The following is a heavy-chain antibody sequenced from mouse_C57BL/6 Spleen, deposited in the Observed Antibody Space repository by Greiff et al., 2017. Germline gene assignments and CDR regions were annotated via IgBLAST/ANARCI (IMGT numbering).Heavy chain of an antibody. CDR3: ARAREIYDYDVGAMDY. CDR1: GFTFSDYY. D-gene: IGHD2-4*01. V-gene: IGHV5-16*01. Sequence: EVHLVESEGGLVQPGSSMKLSCTASGFTFSDYYMAWVRQVPEKGLEWVANINYDGSSTYYLDSLKSRFIISRDNAKNILYLQMSSLKSEDTATYYCARAREIYDYDVGAMDYWGQGTSVTVSS. J-gene: IGHJ4*01. CDR2: INYDGSST.